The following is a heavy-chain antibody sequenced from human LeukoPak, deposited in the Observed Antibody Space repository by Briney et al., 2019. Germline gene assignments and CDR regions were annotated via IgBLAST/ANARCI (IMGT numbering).Heavy chain of an antibody. CDR3: AKDGRTYYYGSGSYYPHDY. CDR1: GFTFSSYS. Sequence: GGSLRLSCAASGFTFSSYSMNWVRQAPGKGLEWVSSISSSSSYIYYADSVKGRFTISRDNAKNSLYLQMNSLRAEDTAVYYCAKDGRTYYYGSGSYYPHDYWGQGTLVTVSS. V-gene: IGHV3-21*04. D-gene: IGHD3-10*01. J-gene: IGHJ4*02. CDR2: ISSSSSYI.